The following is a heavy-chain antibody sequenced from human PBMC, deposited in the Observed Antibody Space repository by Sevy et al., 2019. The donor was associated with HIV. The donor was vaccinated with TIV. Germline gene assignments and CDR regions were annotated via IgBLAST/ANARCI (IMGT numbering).Heavy chain of an antibody. J-gene: IGHJ6*02. CDR1: TFTFNDYW. CDR2: INQHGSEK. CDR3: ARWGGGLDV. V-gene: IGHV3-7*01. D-gene: IGHD3-16*01. Sequence: GGSLRLSCAASTFTFNDYWMNWVRQAPGKGLEWVANINQHGSEKYFVDSVKGRFTISRDNAKNSLYLQMNSLRAVDTAVYYCARWGGGLDVWGQGTTVTVSS.